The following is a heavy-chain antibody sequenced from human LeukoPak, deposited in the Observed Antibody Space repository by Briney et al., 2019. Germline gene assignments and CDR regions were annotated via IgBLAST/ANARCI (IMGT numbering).Heavy chain of an antibody. D-gene: IGHD4-17*01. CDR1: GFNFNSYS. CDR2: INSVGGTT. CDR3: ARSIMYGDHGEDI. V-gene: IGHV3-48*04. J-gene: IGHJ3*02. Sequence: GGSLRLSCEASGFNFNSYSFNWVRQAPGKGLEWISYINSVGGTTFYADSVKGRLTISRDNAKNTVYLQMDSLRAEDAAIYYCARSIMYGDHGEDIWGQGTVVAVSS.